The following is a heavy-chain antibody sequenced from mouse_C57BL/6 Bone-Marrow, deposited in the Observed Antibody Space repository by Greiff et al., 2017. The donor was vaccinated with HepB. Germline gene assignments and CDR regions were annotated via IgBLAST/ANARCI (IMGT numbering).Heavy chain of an antibody. CDR2: IYPGSGST. Sequence: VQLKQPGAELVKPGASVKMSCKASGYTFTSYWITWVKQRPGQGLEWIGDIYPGSGSTNYNEKFKSKATLTVDTSSSTAYMQLSSLTSEDSAVYYCARDHYYGSSYPYYAMDYWGQGTSVTVSS. CDR1: GYTFTSYW. J-gene: IGHJ4*01. V-gene: IGHV1-55*01. CDR3: ARDHYYGSSYPYYAMDY. D-gene: IGHD1-1*01.